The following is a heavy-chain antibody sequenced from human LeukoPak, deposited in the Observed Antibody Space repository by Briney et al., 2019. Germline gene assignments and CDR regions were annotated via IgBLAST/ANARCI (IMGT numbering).Heavy chain of an antibody. Sequence: PGGSLRLSCSASGFTFSSYAMHWVRQAPGKGLEYVSAISSNGGSTYYADSVKGRFTISRDNSKNTQYLQMSSLRAEDTAVYYCVKGRYCSSTSCLTKYYYYGMGVWGQGTTVTVSS. CDR1: GFTFSSYA. CDR3: VKGRYCSSTSCLTKYYYYGMGV. CDR2: ISSNGGST. J-gene: IGHJ6*02. D-gene: IGHD2-2*01. V-gene: IGHV3-64D*06.